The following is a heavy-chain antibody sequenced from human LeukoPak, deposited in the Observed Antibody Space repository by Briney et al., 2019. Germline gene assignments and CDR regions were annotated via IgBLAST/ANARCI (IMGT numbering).Heavy chain of an antibody. D-gene: IGHD3-10*01. Sequence: GGSLRLSCAASGFTLSSYAMHWVRQAPGKGLEWVAVISYDGSNKYYADSVKGRFTISRDNSKNTLYLQMNSLRAEDTAVYYCARDRYYYGSGSYVDYWGQGTLVTVSS. CDR1: GFTLSSYA. V-gene: IGHV3-30*04. CDR2: ISYDGSNK. J-gene: IGHJ4*02. CDR3: ARDRYYYGSGSYVDY.